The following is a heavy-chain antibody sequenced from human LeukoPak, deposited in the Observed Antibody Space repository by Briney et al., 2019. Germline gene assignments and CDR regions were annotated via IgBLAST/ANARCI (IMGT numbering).Heavy chain of an antibody. V-gene: IGHV3-21*01. D-gene: IGHD1-1*01. CDR1: GCTFSSYS. J-gene: IGHJ4*02. CDR2: TSSSSSYK. CDR3: ARSAAGTYY. Sequence: PGGSLRLSCVASGCTFSSYSMNWVRQAPGKGLESVSSTSSSSSYKYYTDSVKGRFTISRDNAKNSLYLQMNSLRAEDTAVYYCARSAAGTYYWGQGTLVTVSS.